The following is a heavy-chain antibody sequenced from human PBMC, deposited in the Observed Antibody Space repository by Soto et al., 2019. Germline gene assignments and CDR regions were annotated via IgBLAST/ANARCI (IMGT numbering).Heavy chain of an antibody. V-gene: IGHV4-31*03. Sequence: SETLSLTCTVSGGSLSSGGYYRSWLRQHPGKGLEWIGYIYYSGSTYYNPSLKSRVTISVDTSKNQFSLKLSSVTAADTAVYYCARTYCSGGSCYSLYFDYWGQGTLVTVSS. CDR1: GGSLSSGGYY. CDR2: IYYSGST. CDR3: ARTYCSGGSCYSLYFDY. J-gene: IGHJ4*02. D-gene: IGHD2-15*01.